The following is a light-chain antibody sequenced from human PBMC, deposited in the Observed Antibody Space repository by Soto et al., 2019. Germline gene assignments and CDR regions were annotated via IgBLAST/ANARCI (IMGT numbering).Light chain of an antibody. Sequence: DIQMTQSPSTLSASVGDRVAISCRASQSISIWLAWYQQKPGKAPKLLIYKASSLESGVPSRFRVSGAGTEFTLTISSLQPDDFATYYCQQYNDYSCTFGQGTKVEIK. CDR1: QSISIW. CDR3: QQYNDYSCT. CDR2: KAS. J-gene: IGKJ1*01. V-gene: IGKV1-5*03.